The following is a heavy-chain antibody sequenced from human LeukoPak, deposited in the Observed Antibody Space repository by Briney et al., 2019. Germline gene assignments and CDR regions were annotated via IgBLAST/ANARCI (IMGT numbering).Heavy chain of an antibody. D-gene: IGHD1-26*01. J-gene: IGHJ6*03. V-gene: IGHV4-34*01. CDR3: ARGRSGSYLNYYYYYYMDV. CDR2: INHSGST. CDR1: GGSFSGYY. Sequence: SETLSLTCAVYGGSFSGYYWSRIRQPPGKGLEWIGEINHSGSTNYNPSLKSRVTISVDTSKNQFSLKLSSVTAADTAVYYCARGRSGSYLNYYYYYYMDVWGKGTTVTVSS.